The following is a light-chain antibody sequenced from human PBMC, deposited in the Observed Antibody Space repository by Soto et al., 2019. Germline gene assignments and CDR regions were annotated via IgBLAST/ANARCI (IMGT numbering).Light chain of an antibody. CDR2: EVY. CDR1: SSDVGGYNY. J-gene: IGLJ1*01. Sequence: QSVLTQPPSASGSPGQSVTISCTGTSSDVGGYNYVSWYQQHPGQAPKLMIYEVYKRPSGVPDRFSGSKSGNTASLTVSGLQAEDEADYYCNSYAGSKIVFGTGTQVTVL. CDR3: NSYAGSKIV. V-gene: IGLV2-8*01.